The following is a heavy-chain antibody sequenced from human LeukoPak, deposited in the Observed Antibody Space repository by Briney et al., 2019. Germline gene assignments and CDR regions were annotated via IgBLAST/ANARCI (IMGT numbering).Heavy chain of an antibody. Sequence: PGGSLRLSCAASGFTFSDYWMTWVRQAPGKGLEWVSSISSSSSYIYYADSVKGRFTISRDNAKNSLYLQMNSLRAEDTAVYYCARDDIVGATIFDYWGQGTLVTVSS. D-gene: IGHD1-26*01. J-gene: IGHJ4*02. V-gene: IGHV3-21*01. CDR1: GFTFSDYW. CDR3: ARDDIVGATIFDY. CDR2: ISSSSSYI.